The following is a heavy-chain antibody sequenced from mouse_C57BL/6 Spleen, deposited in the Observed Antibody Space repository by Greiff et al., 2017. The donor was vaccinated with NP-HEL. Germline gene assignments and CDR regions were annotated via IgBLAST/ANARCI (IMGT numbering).Heavy chain of an antibody. CDR3: ARGKGITTVVVRYAMDY. V-gene: IGHV1-55*01. CDR1: GYTFTSYW. D-gene: IGHD1-1*01. CDR2: IYPGSGST. J-gene: IGHJ4*01. Sequence: QVQLKQPGAELVKPGASVKMSCKASGYTFTSYWITWVKQRPGQGLEWIGDIYPGSGSTNYNEKFKSKATLTVDTSSSTAYMQLSSLTSEDSAVYYCARGKGITTVVVRYAMDYWGQGTSVTVSS.